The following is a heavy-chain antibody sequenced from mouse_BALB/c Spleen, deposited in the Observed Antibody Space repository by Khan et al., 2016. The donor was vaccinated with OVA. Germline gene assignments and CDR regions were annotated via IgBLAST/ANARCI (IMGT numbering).Heavy chain of an antibody. CDR2: INSNGGST. Sequence: EVELEESGGGLVQPGGSLKLSCAASGFTFSTYGMSWVRQTPDKRLELVATINSNGGSTYYPDSVTDRVTISRENARNTLYLQRNSLKTDVTAIYYCAHMARIINWGQGTTLTVSS. CDR3: AHMARIIN. D-gene: IGHD1-1*02. V-gene: IGHV5-6-3*01. CDR1: GFTFSTYG. J-gene: IGHJ2*01.